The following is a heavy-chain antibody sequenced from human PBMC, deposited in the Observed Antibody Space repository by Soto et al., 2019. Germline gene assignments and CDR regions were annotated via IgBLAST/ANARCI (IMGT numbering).Heavy chain of an antibody. V-gene: IGHV1-18*01. J-gene: IGHJ6*02. CDR1: GYTFTSYG. CDR2: ISGYNGNT. CDR3: ARDTEVVIIHCYYYGMDV. Sequence: ASVKVSCKTSGYTFTSYGISWVRQAPGQGLEWMGWISGYNGNTNYAQKVQGRVTMTTDTSTSTAYMELRSLRSDDTAVYYCARDTEVVIIHCYYYGMDVWGQGTTVTVSS. D-gene: IGHD3-3*01.